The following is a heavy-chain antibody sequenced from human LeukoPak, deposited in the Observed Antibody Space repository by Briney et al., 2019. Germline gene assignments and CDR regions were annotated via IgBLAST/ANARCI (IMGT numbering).Heavy chain of an antibody. CDR1: GGSISSSIYY. D-gene: IGHD6-19*01. J-gene: IGHJ2*01. CDR2: IFYSGST. V-gene: IGHV4-39*07. Sequence: SETLSLTCTVSGGSISSSIYYWGWIRQPPGKGLEWIGIIFYSGSTYYNPSLKSRVTISIDTSKNQFSLKLSSVTAADTAVYYCARGSGIAVAGKRDWYFDLWGRGTLVTVSS. CDR3: ARGSGIAVAGKRDWYFDL.